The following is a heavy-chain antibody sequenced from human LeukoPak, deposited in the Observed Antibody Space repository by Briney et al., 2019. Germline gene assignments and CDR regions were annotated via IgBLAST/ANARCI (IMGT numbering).Heavy chain of an antibody. V-gene: IGHV4-59*01. Sequence: KPSETLSLTGTVSGASISSYYWSWIRQPPGKGLEWIGYIYYSGSTNYNPSLKSRVTISVDTSKNQFSLKLSSVTAADTAVYYCARVPQLLWFGELHYYGMDVWGQGTTVTVSS. CDR1: GASISSYY. J-gene: IGHJ6*02. D-gene: IGHD3-10*01. CDR2: IYYSGST. CDR3: ARVPQLLWFGELHYYGMDV.